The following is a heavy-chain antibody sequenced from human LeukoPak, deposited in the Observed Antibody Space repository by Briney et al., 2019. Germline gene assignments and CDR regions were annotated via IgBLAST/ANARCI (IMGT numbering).Heavy chain of an antibody. CDR3: AKDHGTAVAGFYY. D-gene: IGHD6-19*01. J-gene: IGHJ4*02. CDR1: GFSLSTYG. Sequence: SGASLRLSCAASGFSLSTYGVSWVRQPAGKGLEWVSGITGTGGSTYYADSVKGRFTVSRDTSKNTLYLQMNSLRAEDTAIYYCAKDHGTAVAGFYYWGQGTLVTVSS. V-gene: IGHV3-23*01. CDR2: ITGTGGST.